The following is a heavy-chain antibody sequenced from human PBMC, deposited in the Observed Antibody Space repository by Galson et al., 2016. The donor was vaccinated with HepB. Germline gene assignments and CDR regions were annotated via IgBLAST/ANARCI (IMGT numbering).Heavy chain of an antibody. V-gene: IGHV1-18*01. J-gene: IGHJ3*01. CDR3: ASGYNWNHAAFDC. CDR1: GYTFTTYV. D-gene: IGHD1-14*01. CDR2: ISAYNGDT. Sequence: SVKVSCKASGYTFTTYVITWVRQAPGQGLEWMGWISAYNGDTKYAQKVQDRVSMTTDTSTKTAYMELRSLGSDDTAVYYCASGYNWNHAAFDCWGQGTMVTVSS.